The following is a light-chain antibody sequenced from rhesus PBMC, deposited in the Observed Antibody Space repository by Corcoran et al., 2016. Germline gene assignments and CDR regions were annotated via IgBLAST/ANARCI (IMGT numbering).Light chain of an antibody. J-gene: IGKJ2*01. V-gene: IGKV2-65*01. CDR3: GQSNNFPYS. Sequence: DVVMTQSPLSLPITPGQPASISCRSSQSLVHSNGKTYLSWYQQKTGQPPRRLLYEVSTWDYGVPERFSGSEAGTGFRLKFSRVEAEDVGVYYCGQSNNFPYSFGQGTKVEVK. CDR2: EVS. CDR1: QSLVHSNGKTY.